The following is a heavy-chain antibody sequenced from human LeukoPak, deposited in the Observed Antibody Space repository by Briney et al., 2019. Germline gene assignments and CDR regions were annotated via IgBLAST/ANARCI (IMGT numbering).Heavy chain of an antibody. CDR3: VRGGDDASMWRYYFDF. D-gene: IGHD5-18*01. J-gene: IGHJ4*02. CDR1: GGSINSHY. Sequence: SSDTLSLTCTVSGGSINSHYLSWVRQPSRKGLEWIGYISYSGSTNYNPSLESRVTISVDTSKTQFSLKLSSVTAADTAMYYCVRGGDDASMWRYYFDFWGQGTLVSVSS. V-gene: IGHV4-59*11. CDR2: ISYSGST.